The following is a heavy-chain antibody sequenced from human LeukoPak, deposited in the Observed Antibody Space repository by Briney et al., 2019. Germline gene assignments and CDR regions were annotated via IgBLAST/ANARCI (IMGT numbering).Heavy chain of an antibody. CDR1: GGTFSSYA. CDR3: ARGLSALFDY. CDR2: INPNSGGT. V-gene: IGHV1-2*02. D-gene: IGHD3-16*01. Sequence: GSSVKVSCKASGGTFSSYAISWVRQAPGQGLEWMGWINPNSGGTNYAQKFQGRVTMTRDTSISTAYMELSRLRSDDTAVYYCARGLSALFDYWGQGTLVTVSS. J-gene: IGHJ4*02.